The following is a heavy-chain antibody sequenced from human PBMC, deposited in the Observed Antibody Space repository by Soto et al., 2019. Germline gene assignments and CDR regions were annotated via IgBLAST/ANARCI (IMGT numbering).Heavy chain of an antibody. Sequence: PGGSLRLSXAASGFTFNIYGMHWVRQAPDKGLEWVALISYDGSNQYYADSVKGRFTISRDNSKNTLFLQMNSLRADDTAVYYCAKDQASGQGSFDSWGQGTPVTVSS. V-gene: IGHV3-30*18. CDR1: GFTFNIYG. J-gene: IGHJ4*02. CDR3: AKDQASGQGSFDS. CDR2: ISYDGSNQ.